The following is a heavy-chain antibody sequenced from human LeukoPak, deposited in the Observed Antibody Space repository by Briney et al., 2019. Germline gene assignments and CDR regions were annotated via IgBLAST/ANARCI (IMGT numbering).Heavy chain of an antibody. CDR3: ARHSRMVVPAATSFDY. D-gene: IGHD2-2*01. J-gene: IGHJ4*02. CDR1: GGSISSSSYY. CDR2: IYYSGST. Sequence: SETLSLTCTVSGGSISSSSYYWGWIRQPPGKELAWIGSIYYSGSTYYNPSLKSRVTISVDTSKNQFSLKLSSVTAADTAVYYCARHSRMVVPAATSFDYWGQGTLVTVSS. V-gene: IGHV4-39*01.